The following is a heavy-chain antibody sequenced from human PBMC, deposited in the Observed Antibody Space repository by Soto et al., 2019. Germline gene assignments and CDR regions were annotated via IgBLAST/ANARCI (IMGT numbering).Heavy chain of an antibody. Sequence: GGSLRLSCTASGFTFGDYAMSWFRQAPGKGLEWVGFIRSKAYGGTTEYAASVKGRFTISRDDSKSIAYLQMNSLKTEDTAVYYCTRVPFQRRSDYWGQGTLVTVSS. CDR1: GFTFGDYA. J-gene: IGHJ4*02. V-gene: IGHV3-49*03. CDR2: IRSKAYGGTT. CDR3: TRVPFQRRSDY.